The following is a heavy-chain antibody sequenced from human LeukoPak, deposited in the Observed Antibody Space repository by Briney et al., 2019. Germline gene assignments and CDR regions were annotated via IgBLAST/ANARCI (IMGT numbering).Heavy chain of an antibody. D-gene: IGHD1-26*01. Sequence: PGGSLRLSCAASGFSVGSNYMSWVRQAPGKGLEWVSIIFGGGGTFYADSVMGRFTISRDNSKNILYLQMNSLRAEDTAVYYCARGGSYLSAFDIWGQGTMVTVSS. V-gene: IGHV3-53*01. CDR2: IFGGGGT. CDR1: GFSVGSNY. J-gene: IGHJ3*02. CDR3: ARGGSYLSAFDI.